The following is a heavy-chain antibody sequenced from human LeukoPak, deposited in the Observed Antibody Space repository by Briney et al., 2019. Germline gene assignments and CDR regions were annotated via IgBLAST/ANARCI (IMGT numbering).Heavy chain of an antibody. D-gene: IGHD3-10*01. J-gene: IGHJ6*03. Sequence: ASVKVSCKASGYTFTSYDINWVRQATGQGLEWMGWMNPNRGNTGYAQKFQGRVTITRNTSISTAYMELSSLRSEDTAVYYCARVPLNYYGSGSYYMYYYYYMDVWGKGTTVTVSS. CDR2: MNPNRGNT. CDR3: ARVPLNYYGSGSYYMYYYYYMDV. CDR1: GYTFTSYD. V-gene: IGHV1-8*03.